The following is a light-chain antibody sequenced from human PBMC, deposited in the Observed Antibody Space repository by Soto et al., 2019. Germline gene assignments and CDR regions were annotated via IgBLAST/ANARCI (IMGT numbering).Light chain of an antibody. CDR3: QQRSNWPLT. CDR2: DAS. V-gene: IGKV3-11*01. CDR1: QSVSSY. Sequence: EIVLTQSPATLSLSPGERDTLSFRASQSVSSYLAWFQQKPGQAPRLLIYDASKRATGIPARFSGSGSGTDFTLTISSLEPEDFAVYYCQQRSNWPLTFGGGTKVDIK. J-gene: IGKJ4*01.